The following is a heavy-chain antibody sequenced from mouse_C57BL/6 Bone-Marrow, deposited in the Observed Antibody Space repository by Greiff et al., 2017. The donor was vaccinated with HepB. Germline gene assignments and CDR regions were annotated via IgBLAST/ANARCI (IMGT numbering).Heavy chain of an antibody. CDR3: ARQDDGYYWFAY. V-gene: IGHV5-12*01. CDR2: ISNGGGST. CDR1: GFTFSDYY. J-gene: IGHJ3*01. Sequence: EVKLVESGGGLVQPGGSLKLSCAASGFTFSDYYMYWVSQTPEKRLEWVAYISNGGGSTYYPDTVKGRFTISRDNAQNTLYLQMSRLKSEDTAMYYCARQDDGYYWFAYWGQGTLVTVSA. D-gene: IGHD2-3*01.